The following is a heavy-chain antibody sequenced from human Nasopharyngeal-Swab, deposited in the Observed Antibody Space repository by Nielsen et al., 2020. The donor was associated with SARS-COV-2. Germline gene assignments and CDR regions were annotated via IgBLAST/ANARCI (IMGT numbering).Heavy chain of an antibody. CDR2: LYSGGNT. CDR3: ARGGGDAYNPIDF. V-gene: IGHV3-53*05. D-gene: IGHD5-24*01. J-gene: IGHJ4*02. Sequence: GESLKISCTASGFTFGDYSVSWVRQAPGKGLEWVSLLYSGGNTYYTDSVKGRFTVSRDKSKNTLYLQMNSLRADDTAVYFCARGGGDAYNPIDFWGQGTLVTVSS. CDR1: GFTFGDYS.